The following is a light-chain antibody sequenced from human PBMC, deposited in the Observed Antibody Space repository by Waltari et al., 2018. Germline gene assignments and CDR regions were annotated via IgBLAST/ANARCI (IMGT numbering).Light chain of an antibody. CDR1: PSVLSISKNKTG. CDR3: QQCYTPPYT. V-gene: IGKV4-1*01. J-gene: IGKJ2*01. Sequence: ETVMTQSPDSLAVSLGERATTTRTSSPSVLSISKNKTGLGWYQHKPGQPPKLLITWASSRESGVPDRFSGSGSGTDFTLTINGLQAEDVAVYYCQQCYTPPYTFGQGTKLEIK. CDR2: WAS.